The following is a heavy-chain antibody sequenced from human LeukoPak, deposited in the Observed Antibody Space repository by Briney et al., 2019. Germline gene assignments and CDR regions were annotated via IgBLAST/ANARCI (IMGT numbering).Heavy chain of an antibody. Sequence: SETLSLTCTVSGGSISSYTYYWGWIRQPPGKGLEWIGSMYYSGSTYYNPSLKSRVTISVDTSKKQFSLTLSSVTAADTAVYYCARQKGYCYGGNCYRYWFFDLWGRGTLVTVSS. D-gene: IGHD2-15*01. CDR1: GGSISSYTYY. CDR2: MYYSGST. J-gene: IGHJ2*01. CDR3: ARQKGYCYGGNCYRYWFFDL. V-gene: IGHV4-39*01.